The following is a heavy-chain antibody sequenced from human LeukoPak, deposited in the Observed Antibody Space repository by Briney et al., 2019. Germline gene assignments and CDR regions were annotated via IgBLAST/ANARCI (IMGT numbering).Heavy chain of an antibody. CDR2: IKSNIDGGTT. D-gene: IGHD3-9*01. CDR1: GLTFSSAW. V-gene: IGHV3-15*01. J-gene: IGHJ6*03. CDR3: TYLRPNSYYYYYMDV. Sequence: GGSLRFSCAASGLTFSSAWMSGVRLAPGKGLEWVGRIKSNIDGGTTHYAAPVKGRFTISRDDSKATLYLQMNSLKTEDTAMYYCTYLRPNSYYYYYMDVWGKGTKVTVSS.